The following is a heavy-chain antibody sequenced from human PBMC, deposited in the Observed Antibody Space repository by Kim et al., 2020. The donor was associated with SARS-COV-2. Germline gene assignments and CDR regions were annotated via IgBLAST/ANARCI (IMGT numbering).Heavy chain of an antibody. Sequence: SVKVSCKASGGTFSSYAISWVRQAPGQGLEWMGGIIPIFGTANYAQKFQGRVTITADESTSTAYMELSSLRSEDTAVYYCARGGIAAAARYDYWGQGTLVTVSS. CDR2: IIPIFGTA. CDR3: ARGGIAAAARYDY. J-gene: IGHJ4*02. CDR1: GGTFSSYA. D-gene: IGHD6-13*01. V-gene: IGHV1-69*13.